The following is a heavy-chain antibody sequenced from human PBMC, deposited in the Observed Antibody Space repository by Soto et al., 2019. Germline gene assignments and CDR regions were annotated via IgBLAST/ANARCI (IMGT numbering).Heavy chain of an antibody. V-gene: IGHV3-33*01. CDR2: IWYDGSNK. Sequence: VQLVESGGGVVQPGRSLRLSCAASGFTFSSYGMHWVRQAPGKGLEWVAVIWYDGSNKYYADSVKGRFTISRDNSKNPLYLQMNSLRAEDTAVYYCARGDSSGWLNWYFDLWGRGTLVTVSS. CDR3: ARGDSSGWLNWYFDL. CDR1: GFTFSSYG. D-gene: IGHD6-19*01. J-gene: IGHJ2*01.